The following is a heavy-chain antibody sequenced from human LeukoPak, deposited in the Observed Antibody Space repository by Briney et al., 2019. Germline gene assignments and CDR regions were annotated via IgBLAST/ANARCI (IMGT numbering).Heavy chain of an antibody. V-gene: IGHV3-15*01. J-gene: IGHJ4*02. CDR1: GFPFSVAW. Sequence: GGSLRLSCAASGFPFSVAWMNWVRQAPGRGLEWVGRVKSKKDGATADYSAPVKGRFIISRDDSKNILFLEMNSLKTEDTAVYYCTTDWTLGPPPSGDYWGQGTLVTVSS. CDR3: TTDWTLGPPPSGDY. D-gene: IGHD3/OR15-3a*01. CDR2: VKSKKDGATA.